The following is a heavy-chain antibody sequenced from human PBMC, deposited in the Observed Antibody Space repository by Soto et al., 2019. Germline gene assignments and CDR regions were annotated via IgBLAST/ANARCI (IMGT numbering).Heavy chain of an antibody. CDR1: GYTFTEYD. Sequence: ASVKVSCKTSGYTFTEYDINWVRQAPGQGLEYMGWVSPENRNAGYAPQFRGRVSMTADTSINTVYLELTTLTYEDTAVYFCEVTTGYWGQGTMVTVSS. J-gene: IGHJ4*02. CDR3: EVTTGY. V-gene: IGHV1-8*01. CDR2: VSPENRNA. D-gene: IGHD2-21*02.